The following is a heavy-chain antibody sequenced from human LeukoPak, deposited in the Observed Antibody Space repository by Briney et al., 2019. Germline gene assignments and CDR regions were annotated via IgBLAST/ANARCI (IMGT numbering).Heavy chain of an antibody. J-gene: IGHJ4*02. CDR2: IYYSGST. Sequence: SETLSLTCTVSGGSISSGGYYWSWIRQHPGKGLEWIGYIYYSGSTYYNPSLKSRVTISVDTSKNQFSLKLSSVTAADTAVYYCASTDAADADYWGQGTLVTVSS. CDR3: ASTDAADADY. D-gene: IGHD2-15*01. V-gene: IGHV4-31*03. CDR1: GGSISSGGYY.